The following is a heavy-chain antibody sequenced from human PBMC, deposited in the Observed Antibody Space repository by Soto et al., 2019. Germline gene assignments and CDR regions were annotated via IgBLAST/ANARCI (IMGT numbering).Heavy chain of an antibody. CDR1: GFIFTRYS. J-gene: IGHJ4*02. CDR2: ISSTTNYI. CDR3: ARESEDLTSNFDY. V-gene: IGHV3-21*06. Sequence: LILSCAASGFIFTRYSMNWVRQAPGKGLEWVSSISSTTNYIYYGDSMKGRFTISRDNAKNSLYLEMNSLRAEDTAVYYCARESEDLTSNFDYWGQGTLVTVSS.